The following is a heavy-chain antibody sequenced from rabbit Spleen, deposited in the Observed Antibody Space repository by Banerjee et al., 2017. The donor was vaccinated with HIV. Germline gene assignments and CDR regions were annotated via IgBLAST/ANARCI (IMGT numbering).Heavy chain of an antibody. J-gene: IGHJ4*01. CDR3: ARDLLGVIGWNFNL. V-gene: IGHV1S40*01. CDR1: GFSFSDRDV. D-gene: IGHD1-1*01. CDR2: INAATAKP. Sequence: QSLEESGGDLVKPEGSLTLTCKASGFSFSDRDVMCWVRQAPGKGLEWIACINAATAKPVYATWAKGRFTISRTSSTTVTLRMTSLTAADRATYFCARDLLGVIGWNFNLWGPGTLVTVS.